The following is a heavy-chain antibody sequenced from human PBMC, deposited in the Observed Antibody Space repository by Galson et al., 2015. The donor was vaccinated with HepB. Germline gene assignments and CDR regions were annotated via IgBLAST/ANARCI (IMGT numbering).Heavy chain of an antibody. CDR3: AKPEGRITMVRGVIINADY. J-gene: IGHJ4*02. CDR1: GFTFSSYA. D-gene: IGHD3-10*01. CDR2: ISGSGGST. Sequence: SLRLSCAASGFTFSSYAMSWVRQAPGKGLERVSAISGSGGSTYYADSVKGRFTISRDNSKNTLYLQMNSLRAEDTAVYYCAKPEGRITMVRGVIINADYWVQGTLVTVSS. V-gene: IGHV3-23*01.